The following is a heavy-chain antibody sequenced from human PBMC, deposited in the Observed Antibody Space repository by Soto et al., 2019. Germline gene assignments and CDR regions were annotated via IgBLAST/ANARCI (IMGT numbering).Heavy chain of an antibody. Sequence: QVQLVQSGAEVKKPGASVKVSCKASGYTFTSYGISWVRQAPGQGLEWMGWISAYNGNTNYAQKLQGRVTMTTDTAQSTAYMELRSVRLDDTAVYYYSRDNGYESEYWGQGTLVTVCS. D-gene: IGHD5-12*01. CDR3: SRDNGYESEY. V-gene: IGHV1-18*01. CDR1: GYTFTSYG. CDR2: ISAYNGNT. J-gene: IGHJ4*02.